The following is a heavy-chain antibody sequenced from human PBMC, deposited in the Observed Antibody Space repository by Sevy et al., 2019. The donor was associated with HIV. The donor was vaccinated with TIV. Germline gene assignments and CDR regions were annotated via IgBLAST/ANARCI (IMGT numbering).Heavy chain of an antibody. D-gene: IGHD1-26*01. CDR1: GFTFSSYA. Sequence: GGSLRLSCAASGFTFSSYAMSWVRQAPGKGLEWVSAIRGSGGSTYYADSVKGRFTISRDNSKNTLYLQMNSLRAEDTAVYYCAKDVKWELPRGGYFDYWGQGTLVTVSS. CDR2: IRGSGGST. CDR3: AKDVKWELPRGGYFDY. V-gene: IGHV3-23*01. J-gene: IGHJ4*02.